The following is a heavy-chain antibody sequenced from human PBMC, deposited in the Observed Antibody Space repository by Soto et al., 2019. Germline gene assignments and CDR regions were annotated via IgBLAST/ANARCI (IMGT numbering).Heavy chain of an antibody. J-gene: IGHJ6*03. CDR3: ARKDSGYGDYMDV. Sequence: QVQLQESGPGLVKPSQTLSLTCTVSGGSISSGGYYWSWIRQHPGKGLEWIGYIYYSGSTYYNPSLTSLVTMSVDTSEYQFSLRLSSVTAADTAVYYCARKDSGYGDYMDVWGKGTTVTVSS. V-gene: IGHV4-31*01. CDR1: GGSISSGGYY. D-gene: IGHD5-12*01. CDR2: IYYSGST.